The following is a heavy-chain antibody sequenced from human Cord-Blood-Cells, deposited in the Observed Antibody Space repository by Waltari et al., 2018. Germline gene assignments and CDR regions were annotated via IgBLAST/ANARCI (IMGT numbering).Heavy chain of an antibody. CDR3: ARGSLAARPFDY. J-gene: IGHJ4*02. CDR2: ISSSSSYI. Sequence: EVQLVESGGGLVKPGGSLRLSCAAPGLTFSSYSMTWVRQAPGKGLEWVSSISSSSSYIYYADSVKGRFTISRDNAKNSLYLQMNSLRAEDTAVYYCARGSLAARPFDYWGQGTLVTVSS. CDR1: GLTFSSYS. D-gene: IGHD6-6*01. V-gene: IGHV3-21*01.